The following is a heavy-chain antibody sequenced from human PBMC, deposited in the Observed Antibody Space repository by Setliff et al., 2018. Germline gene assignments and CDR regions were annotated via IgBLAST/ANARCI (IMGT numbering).Heavy chain of an antibody. J-gene: IGHJ4*02. CDR2: IYTSGST. CDR1: GGSISRSSYN. D-gene: IGHD3-22*01. V-gene: IGHV4-61*02. CDR3: ARGPVMIVATGYFDY. Sequence: SETLSLTCTVSGGSISRSSYNWGWIRQPPGKGLEWIGRIYTSGSTNYNPSLKSRVTISVDTSKNQFSLKLSSVTAADTAVYYCARGPVMIVATGYFDYWGQGTLVTVSS.